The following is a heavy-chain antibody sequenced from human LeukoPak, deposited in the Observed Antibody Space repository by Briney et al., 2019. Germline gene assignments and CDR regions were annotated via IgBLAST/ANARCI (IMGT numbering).Heavy chain of an antibody. CDR3: LAGYYYYYMDV. J-gene: IGHJ6*03. D-gene: IGHD6-13*01. CDR1: GFAFSNYW. Sequence: GGSLRLSCAASGFAFSNYWLHWVRQAPGKGLVWVARINTHGSSTSYADSVKGRFTISRDNAKNTLCLQMTSLSAEDTAVYYALAGYYYYYMDVWGKGTTVTVSS. V-gene: IGHV3-74*01. CDR2: INTHGSST.